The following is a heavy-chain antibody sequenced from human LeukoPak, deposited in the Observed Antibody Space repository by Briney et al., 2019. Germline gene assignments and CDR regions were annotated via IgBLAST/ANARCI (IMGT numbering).Heavy chain of an antibody. V-gene: IGHV4-59*01. CDR2: IYYSGST. CDR1: GGSISSYY. J-gene: IGHJ4*02. CDR3: ARAGGVVTLFDY. Sequence: PSETLSLTCTVSGGSISSYYWSWIRQPPGKGLEWIGYIYYSGSTDYNPSLKSRVTISVDTSKNQFSLKLSSVTAADTAVYYCARAGGVVTLFDYWGREPWSPSPQ. D-gene: IGHD4-23*01.